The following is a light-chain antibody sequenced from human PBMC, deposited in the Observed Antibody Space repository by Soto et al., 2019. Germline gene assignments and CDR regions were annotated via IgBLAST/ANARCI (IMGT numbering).Light chain of an antibody. J-gene: IGKJ5*01. V-gene: IGKV3-11*01. CDR2: DAY. Sequence: EIVLTQSPGTLSLSPGERATLSCRASQTPIATYLAWYQQKPGQAPRLLIYDAYNRATGIPPRFSGSGSGTDFTLTISSLEPEDSAVYYCQQRHMWPITFGHGTRLEIK. CDR3: QQRHMWPIT. CDR1: QTPIATY.